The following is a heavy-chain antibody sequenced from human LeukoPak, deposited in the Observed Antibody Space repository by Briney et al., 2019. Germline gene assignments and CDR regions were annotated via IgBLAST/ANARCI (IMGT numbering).Heavy chain of an antibody. J-gene: IGHJ4*02. D-gene: IGHD3-3*01. CDR3: ARGMLLTYYDFWSGHYTGDVFDY. V-gene: IGHV1-46*01. Sequence: ASVKVSCKASGYTFTSYYMHWVRQAPGQGLEWMGIINPSGGSTSYAQKFQGRVTMTRDTSTSTVYMELSSLRSEDTAVYYCARGMLLTYYDFWSGHYTGDVFDYWGQGTLVTVSS. CDR2: INPSGGST. CDR1: GYTFTSYY.